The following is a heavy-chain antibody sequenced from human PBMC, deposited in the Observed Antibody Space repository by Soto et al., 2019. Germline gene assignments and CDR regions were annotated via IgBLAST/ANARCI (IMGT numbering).Heavy chain of an antibody. Sequence: PGGSLRLSCAASGFTFSSYGMHWVRQAPGKGLEWVAVISYDGSNKYYADSVKGRFTISRDNSKNTLYLQMNSLRAEDTAVYYCAKAAYPLMVRGVGWFDPWGQGTLVTVSS. CDR3: AKAAYPLMVRGVGWFDP. CDR2: ISYDGSNK. J-gene: IGHJ5*02. CDR1: GFTFSSYG. V-gene: IGHV3-30*18. D-gene: IGHD3-10*01.